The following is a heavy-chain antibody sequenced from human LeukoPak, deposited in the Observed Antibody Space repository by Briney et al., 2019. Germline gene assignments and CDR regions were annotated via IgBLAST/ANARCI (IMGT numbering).Heavy chain of an antibody. CDR1: GYTFTGYY. CDR3: ARDPVGPDYYYGMDV. D-gene: IGHD1-26*01. J-gene: IGHJ6*02. V-gene: IGHV1-46*01. CDR2: INPSGGST. Sequence: ASVKVSCKASGYTFTGYYMHWVRQAPGQGLEWMGIINPSGGSTSYAQKFQGRVTMTRDTSTSTVYMELSSLRSEDTAVYYCARDPVGPDYYYGMDVWGQGTTVTVSS.